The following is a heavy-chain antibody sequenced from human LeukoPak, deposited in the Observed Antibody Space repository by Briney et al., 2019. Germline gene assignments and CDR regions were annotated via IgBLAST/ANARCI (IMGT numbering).Heavy chain of an antibody. D-gene: IGHD2-15*01. J-gene: IGHJ4*02. CDR1: GYTFSSYA. Sequence: GSSVKVSCKASGYTFSSYAMHWVRQAPGQGPEYMGWINTNTGNPTYAQGFTGRFVFSLDTSVSTAYLQISSLEAEDTAVYYCVSFDIGDYWGQGTLVTVSS. CDR2: INTNTGNP. V-gene: IGHV7-4-1*02. CDR3: VSFDIGDY.